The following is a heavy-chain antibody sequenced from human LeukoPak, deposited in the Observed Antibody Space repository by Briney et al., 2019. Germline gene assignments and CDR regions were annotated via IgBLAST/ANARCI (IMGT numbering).Heavy chain of an antibody. J-gene: IGHJ4*02. CDR1: GYSFTSYW. CDR3: ARSHLPQQWLVGYFDY. D-gene: IGHD6-19*01. Sequence: GESLKISCKGSGYSFTSYWIGWVRQMPGKGLEWMGIIYPGDSDTRYSPSFQGQVTISADKSISTAYLQWSSLKASDAAMYYCARSHLPQQWLVGYFDYWGQGTLVTVSS. CDR2: IYPGDSDT. V-gene: IGHV5-51*01.